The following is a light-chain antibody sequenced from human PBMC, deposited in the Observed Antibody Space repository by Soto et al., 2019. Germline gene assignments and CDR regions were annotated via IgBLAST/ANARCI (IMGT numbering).Light chain of an antibody. Sequence: EIVLTQSPATLSLSPGERATLSCRASQSVRSYLAWSQQKPGQAPRLLIHDASSRATGIPARFSGSGSGTDFTLTISSLEPEDFAVYYCQQRTNWPSSTFGQGTRLEIK. J-gene: IGKJ5*01. CDR1: QSVRSY. CDR3: QQRTNWPSST. V-gene: IGKV3-11*01. CDR2: DAS.